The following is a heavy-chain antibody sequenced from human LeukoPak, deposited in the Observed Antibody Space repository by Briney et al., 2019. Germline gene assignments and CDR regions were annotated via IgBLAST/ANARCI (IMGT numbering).Heavy chain of an antibody. Sequence: GGSLRLSCAASVFTVSSNYMSWVRQAPGKGLEWVSVIYSGGSTYYADSVKGRFTISRDNSKNTLYLQMNSLRAEDTAVYYCARDGPVGATDYWGQGTLVTVSS. CDR3: ARDGPVGATDY. CDR1: VFTVSSNY. J-gene: IGHJ4*02. CDR2: IYSGGST. V-gene: IGHV3-66*01. D-gene: IGHD1-26*01.